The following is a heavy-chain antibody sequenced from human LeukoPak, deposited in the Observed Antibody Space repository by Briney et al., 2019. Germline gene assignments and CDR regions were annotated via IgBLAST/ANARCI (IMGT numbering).Heavy chain of an antibody. CDR1: GFTVSSNY. CDR3: AKDITRYSGSYSHFDY. Sequence: GGSLRLSCAASGFTVSSNYMSWVRQAPGKGLEWVSVIYSGGSTYYADSVKGRFTISRDNSKNTLYLQMNSLRAEDTAVYYCAKDITRYSGSYSHFDYWGQGALVTVSS. D-gene: IGHD1-26*01. CDR2: IYSGGST. J-gene: IGHJ4*02. V-gene: IGHV3-53*01.